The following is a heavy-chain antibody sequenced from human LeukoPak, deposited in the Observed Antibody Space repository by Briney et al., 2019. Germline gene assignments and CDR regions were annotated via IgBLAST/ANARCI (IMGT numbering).Heavy chain of an antibody. V-gene: IGHV3-66*01. J-gene: IGHJ4*02. CDR1: GFTFSSYS. D-gene: IGHD3-22*01. CDR3: ARWYYYDSSGLDY. CDR2: IYSGGST. Sequence: GGSLRLSCAASGFTFSSYSMSWVRQAPGKGLEWVSVIYSGGSTYYADSVKGRFTISRDNSKNTLYLQMNSLRSDDTAVYYCARWYYYDSSGLDYWGQGTLVTVSS.